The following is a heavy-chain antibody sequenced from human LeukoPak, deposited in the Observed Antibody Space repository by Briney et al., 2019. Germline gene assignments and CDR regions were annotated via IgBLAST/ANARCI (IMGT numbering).Heavy chain of an antibody. Sequence: ASVKVSCEASGYTFTGYYMHWVRQAPGQGLEWMGWINPNSGGTNYAQKFQGRVTMTRDTSISTAYTELSRLRSDDTAVYYCARGNSGSYYGYAFDIWGQGTMVTVSS. V-gene: IGHV1-2*02. CDR2: INPNSGGT. CDR3: ARGNSGSYYGYAFDI. D-gene: IGHD1-26*01. J-gene: IGHJ3*02. CDR1: GYTFTGYY.